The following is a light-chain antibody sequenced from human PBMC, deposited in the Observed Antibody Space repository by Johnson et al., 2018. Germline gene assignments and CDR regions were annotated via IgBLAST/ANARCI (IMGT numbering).Light chain of an antibody. CDR1: SSNIGNNY. J-gene: IGLJ1*01. CDR3: GAWDSSLSAGNV. Sequence: QSVLTQPPSVSAAPGQKVTISCSGSSSNIGNNYVSWYQQLPGTAPKLLIYENNKRPSGIPDRFSGPKSGTSATLALTGLQTGDEADYYCGAWDSSLSAGNVFGTGTKVTVL. CDR2: ENN. V-gene: IGLV1-51*02.